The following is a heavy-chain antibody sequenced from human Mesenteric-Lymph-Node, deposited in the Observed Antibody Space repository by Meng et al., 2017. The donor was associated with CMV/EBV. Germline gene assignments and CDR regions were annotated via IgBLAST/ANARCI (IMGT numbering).Heavy chain of an antibody. CDR1: GGSISSYS. J-gene: IGHJ4*02. D-gene: IGHD5-24*01. V-gene: IGHV4-59*01. CDR2: IYYSGST. Sequence: SETLSLTCTVSGGSISSYSWSWIRQPPGKGLEWIGYIYYSGSTNYNPSLKSRVTISIDTSKNQFSLKLSSVTAADTALYYGARSRDGYSFDYWGQGALVTVSS. CDR3: ARSRDGYSFDY.